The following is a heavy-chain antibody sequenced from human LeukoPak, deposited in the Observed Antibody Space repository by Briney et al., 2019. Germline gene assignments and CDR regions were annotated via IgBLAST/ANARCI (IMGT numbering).Heavy chain of an antibody. J-gene: IGHJ4*02. D-gene: IGHD1-26*01. CDR1: GGSISSSSYY. V-gene: IGHV4-39*07. Sequence: SETLSLTCTVSGGSISSSSYYWGWIRQPPGKGLEWIGSNYYSGSTYYNPSPKSRVTISVDTSKNQFSLKLSSVAAADTAVYYCARGGPRPVGATDYFDYWGQGTLVTVSS. CDR3: ARGGPRPVGATDYFDY. CDR2: NYYSGST.